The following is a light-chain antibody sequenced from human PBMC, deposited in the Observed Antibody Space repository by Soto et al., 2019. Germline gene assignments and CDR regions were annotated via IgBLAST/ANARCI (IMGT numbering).Light chain of an antibody. J-gene: IGKJ1*01. CDR2: DAS. Sequence: DIVLTQSPGTLSLSPGERGTLSCRASQTVSSNFLAWYQQKPGQAPRLLIFDASTRATGIPDRFTGSGSGTDFTLTISRLEPEDFAVYYCQFYGDPSKTFGQGTKVDI. CDR1: QTVSSNF. V-gene: IGKV3-20*01. CDR3: QFYGDPSKT.